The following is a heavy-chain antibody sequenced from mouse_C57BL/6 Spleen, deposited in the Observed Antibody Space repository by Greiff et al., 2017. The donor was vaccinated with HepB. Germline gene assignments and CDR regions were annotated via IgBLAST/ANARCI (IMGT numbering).Heavy chain of an antibody. D-gene: IGHD2-5*01. V-gene: IGHV1-80*01. CDR2: IYPGDGDT. J-gene: IGHJ3*01. CDR1: GYAFSSYW. Sequence: VMLVESGAELVKPGASVKISCKASGYAFSSYWMNWVKQRPGKGLEWIGQIYPGDGDTNYNGKFKGKATLTADKSASTAYMQLSSLTSEDSAVYFCARSNSNTWFAYWGQGTLVTVSA. CDR3: ARSNSNTWFAY.